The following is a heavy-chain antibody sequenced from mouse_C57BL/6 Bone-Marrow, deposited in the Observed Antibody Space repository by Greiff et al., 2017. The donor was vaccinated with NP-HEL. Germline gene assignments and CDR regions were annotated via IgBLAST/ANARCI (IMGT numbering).Heavy chain of an antibody. CDR3: ARLYYGPEGYFDY. CDR2: IHPNSGST. J-gene: IGHJ2*01. CDR1: GYTFTSYW. Sequence: QVQLQQPGAELVKPGASVKLSCKASGYTFTSYWMHWVKQRPGQGLEWIGMIHPNSGSTNYNEKFKSKATLTVDKSSSTAYMQLSSLTSEDSAVYYCARLYYGPEGYFDYWGQGTTLTVSS. V-gene: IGHV1-64*01. D-gene: IGHD2-1*01.